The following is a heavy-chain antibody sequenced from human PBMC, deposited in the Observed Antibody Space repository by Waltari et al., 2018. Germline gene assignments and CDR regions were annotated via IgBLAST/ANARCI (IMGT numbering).Heavy chain of an antibody. D-gene: IGHD6-13*01. V-gene: IGHV1-69*13. J-gene: IGHJ3*02. CDR3: ARDQEKQQLDGGVQAFDI. CDR2: IIPTFGTA. CDR1: GGTFSSYA. Sequence: QVQLVQSGAEVKKPGSSVKVSCKASGGTFSSYAISWVRQAPGQGLEWMGGIIPTFGTANYAQKFQGRVTITADESTSTAYMELSSLRSEDTAVYYCARDQEKQQLDGGVQAFDIWGQGTMVTVSS.